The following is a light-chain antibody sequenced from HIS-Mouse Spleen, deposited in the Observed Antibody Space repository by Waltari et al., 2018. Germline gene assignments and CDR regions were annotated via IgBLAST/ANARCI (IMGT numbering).Light chain of an antibody. CDR2: EDS. J-gene: IGLJ2*01. Sequence: SYELSHQPSASVSPGQTSRITCSQDALQKQYDYWYQQKSGQAPVLVIYEDSKRPSGIPERFSGSSSGTMATLTISGAQVEDEADYYCYSTDSSGNHRVFGGGTKLTVL. CDR3: YSTDSSGNHRV. CDR1: ALQKQY. V-gene: IGLV3-10*01.